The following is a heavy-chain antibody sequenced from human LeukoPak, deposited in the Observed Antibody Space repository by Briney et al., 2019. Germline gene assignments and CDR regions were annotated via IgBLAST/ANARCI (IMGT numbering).Heavy chain of an antibody. CDR3: ARGGVLDV. CDR2: INHNGNVN. V-gene: IGHV3-7*03. CDR1: GFTFSSYW. Sequence: PGGSLRLSCAASGFTFSSYWVNWARQAPGKGLEWVASINHNGNVNYYVDSVKGRFTISRDNAKNSLYLQMSNLRAGDTAVYFCARGGVLDVWGQGATVTVSS. J-gene: IGHJ6*02. D-gene: IGHD3-16*01.